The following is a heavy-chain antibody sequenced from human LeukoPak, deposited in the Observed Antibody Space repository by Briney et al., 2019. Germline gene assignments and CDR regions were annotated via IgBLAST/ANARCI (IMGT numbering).Heavy chain of an antibody. V-gene: IGHV3-7*01. CDR1: EFTFNSYW. CDR3: ARDLYRIVVVPHYFDY. Sequence: GGSLRLSCAASEFTFNSYWMSWVRQAPGKGLEWVANIKQDGSEKYYVDSVKGRFTISRDNAKNSLYLQMNSLRAEDTAMYYCARDLYRIVVVPHYFDYWGQGTLVTVSS. J-gene: IGHJ4*02. CDR2: IKQDGSEK. D-gene: IGHD3-22*01.